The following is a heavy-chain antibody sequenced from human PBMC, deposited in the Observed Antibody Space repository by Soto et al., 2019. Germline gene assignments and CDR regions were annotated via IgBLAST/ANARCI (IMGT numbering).Heavy chain of an antibody. CDR1: GFTFSSYA. CDR2: ISYDGSNK. V-gene: IGHV3-30-3*01. J-gene: IGHJ4*02. D-gene: IGHD2-21*02. CDR3: ARDGCGGDCSDFDY. Sequence: QVQLVESGGGVVQPGRSLRLSCAASGFTFSSYAMHWVRQAPGKGLEWVAVISYDGSNKYYADSVKGRFTISRDNSKNTLYLQVNSLRAEDTAVYYWARDGCGGDCSDFDYWGQGTLVTVSS.